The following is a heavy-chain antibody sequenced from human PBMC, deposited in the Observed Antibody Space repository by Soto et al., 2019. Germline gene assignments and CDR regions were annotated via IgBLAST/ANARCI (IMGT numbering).Heavy chain of an antibody. D-gene: IGHD3-22*01. CDR2: IDPSDSQT. CDR3: ARQIYDSDTGPNFQYYFDS. Sequence: GESLKISCKGSGYSFAGYWITWVRQKPGKGLEWMGRIDPSDSQTYYSPAFRGHVTISVTKSITTVFLQWSSLRASDTAMYYCARQIYDSDTGPNFQYYFDSWGQGTPVTVS. V-gene: IGHV5-10-1*01. J-gene: IGHJ4*02. CDR1: GYSFAGYW.